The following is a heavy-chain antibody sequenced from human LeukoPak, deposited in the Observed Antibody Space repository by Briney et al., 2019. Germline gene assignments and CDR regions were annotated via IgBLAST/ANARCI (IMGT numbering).Heavy chain of an antibody. Sequence: PSETLSLTCAVYGGSFSGYYWSWIRQPPGKGLEWIGEINHSGSTNYNPSLKSRVTISVDTSKNQFSLKLSSVTAADTAVYYCARQGDRGAFDIWGQGTMVTVSS. CDR1: GGSFSGYY. D-gene: IGHD2-21*02. V-gene: IGHV4-34*01. CDR3: ARQGDRGAFDI. J-gene: IGHJ3*02. CDR2: INHSGST.